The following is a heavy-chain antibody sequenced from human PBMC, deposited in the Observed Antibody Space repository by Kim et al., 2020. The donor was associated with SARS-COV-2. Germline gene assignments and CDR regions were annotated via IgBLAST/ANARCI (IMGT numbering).Heavy chain of an antibody. CDR1: GFSLSSHW. J-gene: IGHJ4*02. Sequence: GGSLRLSCAASGFSLSSHWMQWVRQAPGKGLMWVSRINPNGSSTSYADSVQGRFTISRYNAKNTLYLQMNSLRAEDTAVYYCVRDSSGLYWGQGTLVTVS. CDR2: INPNGSST. V-gene: IGHV3-74*01. D-gene: IGHD3-22*01. CDR3: VRDSSGLY.